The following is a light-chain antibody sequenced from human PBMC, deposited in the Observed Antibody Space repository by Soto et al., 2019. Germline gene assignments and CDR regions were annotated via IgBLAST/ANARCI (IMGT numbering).Light chain of an antibody. CDR1: QSVDSSF. V-gene: IGKV3-20*01. J-gene: IGKJ1*01. CDR3: QQYVSSVT. CDR2: GAS. Sequence: EIVLTQSPGSLSLSTGERATISCRASQSVDSSFFAWYQKKPDQAPRLLIYGASKRATGIPDRFSGSGSGTDFTLTISRLEPDAFTVSYCQQYVSSVTFGQGTKVEIK.